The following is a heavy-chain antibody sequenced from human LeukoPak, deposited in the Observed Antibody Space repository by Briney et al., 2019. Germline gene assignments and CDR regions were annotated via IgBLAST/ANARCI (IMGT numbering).Heavy chain of an antibody. CDR2: IFDSGST. CDR3: ARHAYGSGSYPFY. Sequence: SETLSLTCTVSGGSISSYYWSWIRQPPGKGLEWIGYIFDSGSTNYNPSLKSRVTISVDTSKNQFSLKLTSVTAADTAVYYCARHAYGSGSYPFYWGQGTLVTVSS. CDR1: GGSISSYY. V-gene: IGHV4-59*08. D-gene: IGHD3-10*01. J-gene: IGHJ4*02.